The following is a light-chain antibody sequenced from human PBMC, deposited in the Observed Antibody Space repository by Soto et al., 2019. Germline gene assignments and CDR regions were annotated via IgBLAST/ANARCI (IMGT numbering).Light chain of an antibody. CDR1: QSINSW. J-gene: IGKJ1*01. CDR2: DAS. Sequence: DIQMTQSPSTLSASVGDRVTITCRASQSINSWLAWYQQKPGKAPQILIYDASTLKSGVPSRFSASGFGTEFTLTISSLQPDDFATYYCQQYNSYSWTFGQGTKVDIK. V-gene: IGKV1-5*01. CDR3: QQYNSYSWT.